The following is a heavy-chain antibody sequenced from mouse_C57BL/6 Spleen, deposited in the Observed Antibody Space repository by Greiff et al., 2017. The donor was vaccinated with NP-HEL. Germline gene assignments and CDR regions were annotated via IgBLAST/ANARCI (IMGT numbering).Heavy chain of an antibody. CDR3: ARRGNYGYFDY. Sequence: VQLQQSGAELVRPGTSVKVSCKASGYAFTNYLIEWVKQRPGQGLEWIGVINPGSGGTNYNEKFKGKATLTADKSSSTAYMQLSSLTSEDSAVYFCARRGNYGYFDYWGQGTTLTVSS. D-gene: IGHD2-1*01. J-gene: IGHJ2*01. CDR2: INPGSGGT. V-gene: IGHV1-54*01. CDR1: GYAFTNYL.